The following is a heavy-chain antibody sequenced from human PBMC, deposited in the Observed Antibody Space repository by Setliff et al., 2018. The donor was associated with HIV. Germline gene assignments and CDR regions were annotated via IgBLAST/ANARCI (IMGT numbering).Heavy chain of an antibody. Sequence: NPSETLSLTCTVSGGSISSYYWSWIRQPPGEGLEWIGYIYYSGSTNYNPSLKSRVTISVDTSKNQFSLKLSSVTAADTAVYYCARDSVAGVFDYWGQGTLVTVSS. D-gene: IGHD6-19*01. J-gene: IGHJ4*02. V-gene: IGHV4-59*01. CDR1: GGSISSYY. CDR3: ARDSVAGVFDY. CDR2: IYYSGST.